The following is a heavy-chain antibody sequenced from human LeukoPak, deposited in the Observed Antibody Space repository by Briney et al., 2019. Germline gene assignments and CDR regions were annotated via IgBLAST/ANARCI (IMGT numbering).Heavy chain of an antibody. CDR3: ARDSRYNTHYYYGMDV. CDR2: VSKSGDSI. CDR1: GFTFSSYE. V-gene: IGHV3-48*03. Sequence: GGSLRLSCAASGFTFSSYEMNWVRQAPGKGLEWVSYVSKSGDSIYYADSVKGRFTISRDNAKNSLYLQMNSLRAEDTAVYYCARDSRYNTHYYYGMDVWGQRTTVTVSS. J-gene: IGHJ6*02. D-gene: IGHD3-3*01.